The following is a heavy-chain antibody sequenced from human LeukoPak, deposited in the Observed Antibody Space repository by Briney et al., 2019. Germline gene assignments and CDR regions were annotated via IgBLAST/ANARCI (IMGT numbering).Heavy chain of an antibody. CDR3: AREPHYDILTGYYIDY. J-gene: IGHJ4*02. D-gene: IGHD3-9*01. CDR1: GGTFSSYA. Sequence: SVKVSCKASGGTFSSYAISWLRQAPGQGLEWMGGIVPIFGTANYAQKFQGRVTITADESTSTAYMELSSLRSEDTAVYYCAREPHYDILTGYYIDYWGQGTLVTVSS. CDR2: IVPIFGTA. V-gene: IGHV1-69*13.